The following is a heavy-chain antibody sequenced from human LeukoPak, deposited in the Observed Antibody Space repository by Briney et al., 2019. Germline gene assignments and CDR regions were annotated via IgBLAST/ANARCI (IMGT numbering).Heavy chain of an antibody. Sequence: GGSLRLSCAASGFTVGSGRRMSWVRQAPGEGLEWISTIYSDDATNYGDSVKGQFTISRDNSRNTLDLQMNSLRVEDTAVYYCVRERFNNDYEAWGQGILVTVSS. J-gene: IGHJ5*02. CDR2: IYSDDAT. CDR3: VRERFNNDYEA. V-gene: IGHV3-53*01. D-gene: IGHD3-22*01. CDR1: GFTVGSGR.